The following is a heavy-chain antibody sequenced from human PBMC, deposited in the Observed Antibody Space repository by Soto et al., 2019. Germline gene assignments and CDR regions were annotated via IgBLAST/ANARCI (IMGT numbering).Heavy chain of an antibody. J-gene: IGHJ5*02. CDR3: ARGLTMVRGNWFDP. CDR2: IYYSGST. D-gene: IGHD3-10*01. V-gene: IGHV4-31*03. CDR1: GGSISSGGYY. Sequence: SETLSLTCTVSGGSISSGGYYWSWIRQHPGKGLEWIGYIYYSGSTYYNPSLKSRVTISVDTSKNQFSLKLSSVTAADTAVYYCARGLTMVRGNWFDPWGQGTLVTVSS.